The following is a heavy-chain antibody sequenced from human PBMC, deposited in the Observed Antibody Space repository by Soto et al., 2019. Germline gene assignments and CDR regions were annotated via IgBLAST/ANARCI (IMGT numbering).Heavy chain of an antibody. D-gene: IGHD3-22*01. V-gene: IGHV1-69*01. Sequence: QVQLVQSGAEVRKPGSSVKVSCKASGGTFSRHAISWVRQAPGQGLEWMGGIIPIFGTANHAQKFQGRVTIIADESTSIVYMELSILRSEDTAMYYCARGWGYDSNDYYYAYWGQGTLVIVSS. CDR1: GGTFSRHA. CDR2: IIPIFGTA. J-gene: IGHJ4*02. CDR3: ARGWGYDSNDYYYAY.